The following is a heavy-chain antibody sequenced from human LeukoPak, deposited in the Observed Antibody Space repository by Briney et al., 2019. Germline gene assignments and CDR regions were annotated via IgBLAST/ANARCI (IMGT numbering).Heavy chain of an antibody. Sequence: PSETLSLTCTVSDGSVSSSSYYWGWIRQPPGKGLEWIGSMFYGGYSYYNPSLKSRLTISVDTTKNQFSLKLSSMTAADTAVYYRARVRGSFDYWGQGILVTVSS. V-gene: IGHV4-39*02. CDR1: DGSVSSSSYY. CDR3: ARVRGSFDY. CDR2: MFYGGYS. J-gene: IGHJ4*02. D-gene: IGHD3-10*01.